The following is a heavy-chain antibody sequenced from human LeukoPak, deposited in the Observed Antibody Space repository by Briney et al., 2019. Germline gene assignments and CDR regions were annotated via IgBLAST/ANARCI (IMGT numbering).Heavy chain of an antibody. D-gene: IGHD3-10*01. J-gene: IGHJ6*03. CDR3: ARQFRVTMVRGAQNYYMDV. CDR1: GGSISSSSYY. V-gene: IGHV4-39*01. CDR2: IYYSGST. Sequence: SETLSLTCTVSGGSISSSSYYWGWIRQPPGKGLEWIGSIYYSGSTYYNPSLKSRVTISVDTSKNQFSLKLSPVTAADTAVYYCARQFRVTMVRGAQNYYMDVWGKGTTVTISS.